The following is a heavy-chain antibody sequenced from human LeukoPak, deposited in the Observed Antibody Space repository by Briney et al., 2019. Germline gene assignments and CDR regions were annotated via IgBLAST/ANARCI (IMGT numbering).Heavy chain of an antibody. Sequence: SETLSLTCTVSGGSISSSDYYWGWLRQPPGKGLEWIGSIYYGGSTYYNPSLKSRVTISVDTSMNQFSLKLSFVTIADSAVYYCARALGYCSGGSCTRGYNWFDPWGQGTLVTVSS. J-gene: IGHJ5*02. D-gene: IGHD2-15*01. CDR1: GGSISSSDYY. V-gene: IGHV4-39*01. CDR2: IYYGGST. CDR3: ARALGYCSGGSCTRGYNWFDP.